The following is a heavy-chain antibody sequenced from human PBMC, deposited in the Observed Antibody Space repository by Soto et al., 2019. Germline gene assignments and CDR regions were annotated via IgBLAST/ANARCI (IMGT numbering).Heavy chain of an antibody. D-gene: IGHD2-2*01. CDR3: AKAKRYSTSTDVFDI. V-gene: IGHV3-23*01. J-gene: IGHJ3*02. CDR1: GFTFSSYV. CDR2: ISGSGSST. Sequence: EVLLLESGGGLVQPGGSLRLSCAASGFTFSSYVMTWVRQAPGKGLEWVSGISGSGSSTYYADSVKGRFTISRDNPKGTLYLQLNSRRAEDKDLYYCAKAKRYSTSTDVFDIWGQGTMVTVSS.